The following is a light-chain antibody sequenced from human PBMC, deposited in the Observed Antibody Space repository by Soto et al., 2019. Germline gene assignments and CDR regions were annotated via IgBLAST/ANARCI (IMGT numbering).Light chain of an antibody. V-gene: IGKV1-5*03. CDR3: QQYNSYPWT. J-gene: IGKJ1*01. CDR1: QSISSW. Sequence: DIQMTQSPSTLSTSVGDRVTITCRASQSISSWLAWYQQKPGTAPKLLIYKASTLESGVPSRFSGSGSGTEFTLTISSLQPDDFATYYCQQYNSYPWTFCQGTKVEIK. CDR2: KAS.